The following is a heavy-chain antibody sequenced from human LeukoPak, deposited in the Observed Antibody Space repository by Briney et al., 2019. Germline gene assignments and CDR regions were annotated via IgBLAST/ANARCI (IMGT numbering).Heavy chain of an antibody. J-gene: IGHJ4*02. D-gene: IGHD1-1*01. CDR3: AKGSRLDSYDY. V-gene: IGHV3-11*01. CDR2: ISSSGSTI. CDR1: GFTFSDYY. Sequence: GGSLRLSCAASGFTFSDYYMSWIRQAPGKGLEWVSYISSSGSTIYYADSVKGRFTISRDNSKNTLYLQMNSLRSEDTAIYYCAKGSRLDSYDYWGRGTLVTVSS.